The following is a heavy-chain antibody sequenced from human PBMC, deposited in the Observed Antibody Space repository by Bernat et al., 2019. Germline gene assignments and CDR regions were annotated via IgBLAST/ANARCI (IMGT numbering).Heavy chain of an antibody. CDR3: TTTGLYSSGYHY. J-gene: IGHJ4*02. D-gene: IGHD6-19*01. Sequence: VQLVESGGGLVQPGGSLKLSCAASGFTFSGSGVHWVHQASGEGLKWVGHVRSKANSYATAYAASVKGRFIISRDDSSNAAYLQMNSLKTEDTAVYYCTTTGLYSSGYHYWGQGTLVTVSS. V-gene: IGHV3-73*01. CDR1: GFTFSGSG. CDR2: VRSKANSYAT.